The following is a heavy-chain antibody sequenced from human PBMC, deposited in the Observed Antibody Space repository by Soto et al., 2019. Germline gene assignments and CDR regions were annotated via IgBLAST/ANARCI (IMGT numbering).Heavy chain of an antibody. V-gene: IGHV4-38-2*01. CDR2: IFHGGNT. D-gene: IGHD2-15*01. Sequence: SETLSLTCAVSGFFISSGNYWGWIRKPPGKRLEWIASIFHGGNTYYNPSLKSRVTISVDMSKNQFSLKLNSVTAADTAVYYCARARWYDAFDVWGQGTVATVSS. CDR1: GFFISSGNY. CDR3: ARARWYDAFDV. J-gene: IGHJ3*01.